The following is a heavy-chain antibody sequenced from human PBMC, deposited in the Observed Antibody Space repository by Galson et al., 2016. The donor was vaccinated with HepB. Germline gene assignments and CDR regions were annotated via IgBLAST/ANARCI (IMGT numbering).Heavy chain of an antibody. D-gene: IGHD3-22*01. Sequence: SLRLSCAASGFTFSSYGMHWVRQAPGKGLEWVAVISYDGSNKYYADSVKGRFTISRDNSKTSLFLQMNRLRAEDTAVYYCARDKSSGYSDAFDMWGQGTMVTVSS. J-gene: IGHJ3*02. CDR3: ARDKSSGYSDAFDM. CDR2: ISYDGSNK. V-gene: IGHV3-30*03. CDR1: GFTFSSYG.